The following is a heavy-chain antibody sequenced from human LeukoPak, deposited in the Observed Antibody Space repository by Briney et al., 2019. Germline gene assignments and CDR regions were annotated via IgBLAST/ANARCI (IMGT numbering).Heavy chain of an antibody. CDR1: GSSISSYY. D-gene: IGHD3-22*01. CDR3: ARVVRHNYYDSSGYPDY. J-gene: IGHJ4*02. CDR2: IYYSGST. V-gene: IGHV4-59*01. Sequence: PSETLSLTCTVSGSSISSYYWSWIRQPPGKGLEWIGYIYYSGSTNYNPSLKSRVTISVDTSKNQFSLKLSSVTAADTAVYYCARVVRHNYYDSSGYPDYWGQGTLVTVSS.